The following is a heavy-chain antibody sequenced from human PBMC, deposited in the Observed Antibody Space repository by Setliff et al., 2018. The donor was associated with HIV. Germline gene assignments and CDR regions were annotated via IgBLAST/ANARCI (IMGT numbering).Heavy chain of an antibody. CDR2: VYSRGTT. CDR3: ARSGSGWAITTDYYLDV. CDR1: GGSISGHY. V-gene: IGHV4-59*11. D-gene: IGHD6-19*01. J-gene: IGHJ6*03. Sequence: PSETLSLTCSVSGGSISGHYWSWVRQPPGKGLEWIGYVYSRGTTNYNPSFKSRVSISLDTSNNQFSLKVRSVTAADTAVYYCARSGSGWAITTDYYLDVWGKGTTVTVSS.